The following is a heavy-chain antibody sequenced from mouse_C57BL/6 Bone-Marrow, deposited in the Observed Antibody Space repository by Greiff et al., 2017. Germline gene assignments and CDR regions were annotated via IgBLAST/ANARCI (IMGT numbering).Heavy chain of an antibody. CDR1: GYTFTDYE. CDR3: TRSVSNLTDY. J-gene: IGHJ2*01. CDR2: IDPETGGT. V-gene: IGHV1-15*01. Sequence: VKLLESGAELVRPGASVTLSCKASGYTFTDYEMHWVKQTPVHGLEWIGAIDPETGGTAYNQKFKGKAILTADKSSSTAYMELRSLTSEDSAGYYCTRSVSNLTDYWGQGTTLTVAS. D-gene: IGHD2-5*01.